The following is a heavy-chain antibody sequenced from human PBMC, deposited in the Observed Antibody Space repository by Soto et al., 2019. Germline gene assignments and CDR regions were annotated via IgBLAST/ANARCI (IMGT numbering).Heavy chain of an antibody. CDR1: GFTFSSYG. J-gene: IGHJ4*02. V-gene: IGHV3-30*18. Sequence: GGSLRLSCAASGFTFSSYGRHWVLQAPAKGLEWVALMSSDGIYKKYADSVKGRFTISRDNSKNTLYLQMNSLRAEDTAVYYCVKEKGSLDYWGQGTLVTVSS. CDR3: VKEKGSLDY. CDR2: MSSDGIYK. D-gene: IGHD2-15*01.